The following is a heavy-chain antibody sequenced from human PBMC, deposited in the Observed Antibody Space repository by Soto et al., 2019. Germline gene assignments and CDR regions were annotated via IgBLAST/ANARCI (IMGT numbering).Heavy chain of an antibody. Sequence: GESLKISCKGSGYSFSDYWIAWVRQMPGKGLEWMGIIYPGDSDTRYSPSFPGQVTISADKSISTAYLQWSSLKASDTGMYYCPRAPPGRDGYNKFDFWGQGTLVTVSS. CDR2: IYPGDSDT. V-gene: IGHV5-51*01. J-gene: IGHJ4*02. D-gene: IGHD5-12*01. CDR3: PRAPPGRDGYNKFDF. CDR1: GYSFSDYW.